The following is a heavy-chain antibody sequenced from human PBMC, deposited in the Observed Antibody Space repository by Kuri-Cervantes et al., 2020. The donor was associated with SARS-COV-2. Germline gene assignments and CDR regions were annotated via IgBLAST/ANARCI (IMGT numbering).Heavy chain of an antibody. V-gene: IGHV4-39*07. Sequence: SETLSLTCTVSGASISSSTYYWGWIRQSPGKGLEWLGSIYESGDTYYSSSLKSRLSLSVDTSKNQFSLKLTSVTAADTAVYYCARDLPGLYYAMDVWGQGTTVTVSS. CDR2: IYESGDT. CDR1: GASISSSTYY. J-gene: IGHJ6*02. D-gene: IGHD2-2*01. CDR3: ARDLPGLYYAMDV.